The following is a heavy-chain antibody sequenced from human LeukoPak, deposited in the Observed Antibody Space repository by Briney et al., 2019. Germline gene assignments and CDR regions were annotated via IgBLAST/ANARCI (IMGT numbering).Heavy chain of an antibody. J-gene: IGHJ5*02. CDR1: GGTFSSYA. Sequence: SMTVSCKASGGTFSSYAISWVRQAPGQGLEWMGGIIPIFGTANYAQKFQGRVTITTDESTSTAYMELSSLRSEDTAVYYCAREEMQQLGWFDPWGQGTLVTVSS. D-gene: IGHD6-13*01. V-gene: IGHV1-69*05. CDR2: IIPIFGTA. CDR3: AREEMQQLGWFDP.